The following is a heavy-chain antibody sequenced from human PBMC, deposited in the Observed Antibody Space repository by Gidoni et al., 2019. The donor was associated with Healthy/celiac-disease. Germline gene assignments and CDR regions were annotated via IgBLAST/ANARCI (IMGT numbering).Heavy chain of an antibody. Sequence: QVQLVQSGAEVKKPGSSVKVSCKAAGGTFSSYAIRWVRQAPGQGLEWMGGIIPIFGTANYAQKFQGRVTITADESTSTAYMELSSLRSEDTAVYYCAREMMTSEHCTGGVCWHQNWFDPWGQGTLVTVSS. CDR1: GGTFSSYA. CDR2: IIPIFGTA. CDR3: AREMMTSEHCTGGVCWHQNWFDP. V-gene: IGHV1-69*01. D-gene: IGHD2-8*02. J-gene: IGHJ5*02.